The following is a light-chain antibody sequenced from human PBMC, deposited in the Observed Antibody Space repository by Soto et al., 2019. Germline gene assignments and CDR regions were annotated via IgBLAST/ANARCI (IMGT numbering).Light chain of an antibody. V-gene: IGLV2-23*01. J-gene: IGLJ3*02. CDR2: EAT. CDR1: NNDVGSHNF. Sequence: QSALTQPASVSGSPGQSITISCTGTNNDVGSHNFVSWYQQYPGKAPKLLIYEATKRPSGLSNRFSASKSGNTASLTISGLQAEDEADYHCCSLTNGATWVFGGGTKVTVL. CDR3: CSLTNGATWV.